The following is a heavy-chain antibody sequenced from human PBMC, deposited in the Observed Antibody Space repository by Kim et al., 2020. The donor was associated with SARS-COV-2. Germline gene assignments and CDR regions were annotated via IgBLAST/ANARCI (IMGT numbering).Heavy chain of an antibody. CDR3: ARGRENLLGYCSGGSCWAFDY. CDR1: GGSFSGYY. D-gene: IGHD2-15*01. V-gene: IGHV4-34*01. CDR2: INHSGST. Sequence: SETLSLTCAVYGGSFSGYYWSWIRQPPGKGLEWIGEINHSGSTNYNPSLKSRVTISVDTSKNQFSLKLSSVTAADTAVYYCARGRENLLGYCSGGSCWAFDYWGQGTLVTVSS. J-gene: IGHJ4*02.